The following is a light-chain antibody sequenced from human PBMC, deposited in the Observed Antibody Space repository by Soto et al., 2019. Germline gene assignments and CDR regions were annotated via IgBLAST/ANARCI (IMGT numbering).Light chain of an antibody. CDR2: GAS. V-gene: IGKV3-15*01. J-gene: IGKJ5*01. Sequence: EIVITQSPATLSVSPGERATLSCRASQSVSSNLAWYQQKPGQAPRLLIYGASTRANGIPARFSGSGSGTELTLTISSLQSEDFAVYDGQQYNNWPTVTFGQGTRLEIK. CDR1: QSVSSN. CDR3: QQYNNWPTVT.